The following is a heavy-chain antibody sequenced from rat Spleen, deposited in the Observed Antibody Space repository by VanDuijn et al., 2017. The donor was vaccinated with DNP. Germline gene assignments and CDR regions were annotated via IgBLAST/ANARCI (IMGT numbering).Heavy chain of an antibody. V-gene: IGHV5-25*01. J-gene: IGHJ1*01. CDR3: ATDNSPWYVDF. Sequence: EVQLVESGGGLVQPGRSMKLSCAASGFIFSNYDMAWVRPAPTKGLEWVAYITGNAGNTYYRDSVKGRFSISRDIAKSILYLQMNSLRSEDTATYYCATDNSPWYVDFWGPGTMVTVSS. D-gene: IGHD1-10*01. CDR1: GFIFSNYD. CDR2: ITGNAGNT.